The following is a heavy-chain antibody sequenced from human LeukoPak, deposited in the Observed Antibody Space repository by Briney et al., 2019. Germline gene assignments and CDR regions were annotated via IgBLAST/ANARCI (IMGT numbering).Heavy chain of an antibody. V-gene: IGHV1-2*02. CDR1: GYTFTGYY. J-gene: IGHJ4*02. CDR2: INPNSGGT. Sequence: GASVKVSCKASGYTFTGYYMHWVRQAPGQGLEWMGWINPNSGGTNYAQKFQGRVTMTRDTSISTAYTELSRLRSDDTAVYYCASYISGWGYYFDYWGQGTLVTVSS. CDR3: ASYISGWGYYFDY. D-gene: IGHD6-19*01.